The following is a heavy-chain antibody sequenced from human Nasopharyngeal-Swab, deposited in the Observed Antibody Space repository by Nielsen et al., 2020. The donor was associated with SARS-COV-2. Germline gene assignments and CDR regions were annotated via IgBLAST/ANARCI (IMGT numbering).Heavy chain of an antibody. CDR2: ISYDGSDK. Sequence: GGSLRLSCAASGFTFYSYAMHWVRQAPGKGLEWVALISYDGSDKYYPDSVTGRFTISRDNSKTTLYLQINSLRPEDTAMYYCGRCAFPSTTSYYYYFYTDVWGKGTTVTVS. V-gene: IGHV3-30*14. CDR1: GFTFYSYA. J-gene: IGHJ6*03. CDR3: GRCAFPSTTSYYYYFYTDV. D-gene: IGHD1-1*01.